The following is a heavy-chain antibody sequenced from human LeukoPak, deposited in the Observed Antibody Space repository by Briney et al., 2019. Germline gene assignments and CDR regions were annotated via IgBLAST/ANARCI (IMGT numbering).Heavy chain of an antibody. CDR1: GFTFSSYA. CDR3: AGDRDYYGGLDY. J-gene: IGHJ4*02. Sequence: GRSLRLSCAASGFTFSSYAMHWVRQAPGKGLEWVAVISYDGSNKYYADSVKGRFTISRDNSKNTLYLQMNSLRAEDTAVYYCAGDRDYYGGLDYWGQGTLVTVSS. V-gene: IGHV3-30-3*01. D-gene: IGHD4-23*01. CDR2: ISYDGSNK.